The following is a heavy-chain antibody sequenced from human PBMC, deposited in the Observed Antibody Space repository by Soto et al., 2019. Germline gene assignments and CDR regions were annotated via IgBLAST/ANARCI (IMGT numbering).Heavy chain of an antibody. Sequence: QVKVVESGGGVVQPGRSLRLSCAASGFTFSNYGMHWVRQAPGQGLEWLAVIWYDGVNKHYADSVKGRFSTSRDNSKNTVYLQIHSLRAEDTAVYYCARDQAEIVAAPIDNNGLSKRFDSWGQGTLVTVSS. J-gene: IGHJ5*01. CDR2: IWYDGVNK. V-gene: IGHV3-33*01. CDR1: GFTFSNYG. D-gene: IGHD5-12*01. CDR3: ARDQAEIVAAPIDNNGLSKRFDS.